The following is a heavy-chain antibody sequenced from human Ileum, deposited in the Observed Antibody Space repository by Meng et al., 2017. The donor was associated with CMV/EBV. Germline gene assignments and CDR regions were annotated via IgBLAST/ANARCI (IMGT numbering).Heavy chain of an antibody. V-gene: IGHV1-2*06. CDR3: ASYGSGTYSIFDY. D-gene: IGHD3-10*01. Sequence: QVQLVQSGAEVKKPGASVKVPCKASGYTFTGYYLHWVRQAPGQGLEWMGRINPNSGDTNYAQKFQGRFTMTRDTSNSLAYMELSGLTSDDTAVYYCASYGSGTYSIFDYWGQGTLVTVSS. CDR2: INPNSGDT. CDR1: GYTFTGYY. J-gene: IGHJ4*02.